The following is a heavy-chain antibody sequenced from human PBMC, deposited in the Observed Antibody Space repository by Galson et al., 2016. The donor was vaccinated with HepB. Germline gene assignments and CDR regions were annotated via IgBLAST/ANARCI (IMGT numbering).Heavy chain of an antibody. V-gene: IGHV5-51*01. CDR2: IYPGDSDT. J-gene: IGHJ6*03. CDR3: ARHGATGSRYYNYHMDV. Sequence: QSGAEVKKPGESLKLSCKGSGYSFSSYWIAWVRQMPGKGLEWMGIIYPGDSDTSYNPALQGQVTISADKSTSTAYLHWSSLKTSDTAVYYCARHGATGSRYYNYHMDVWGKGTTVIVSS. D-gene: IGHD1-1*01. CDR1: GYSFSSYW.